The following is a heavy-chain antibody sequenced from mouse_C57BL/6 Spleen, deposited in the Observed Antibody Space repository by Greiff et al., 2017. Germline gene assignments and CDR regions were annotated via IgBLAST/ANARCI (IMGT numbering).Heavy chain of an antibody. CDR3: ARYYGRFYAMDY. Sequence: QVQLQQPGAELVMPGASVKLSCKASGYTFTSYWMHWVKQRPGQGLEWIGEIDPSDSYTNYNQKFKGKSTLTVDKSSSTASMQLSSLTSEDSAVYYCARYYGRFYAMDYWGQGTSVTVSS. V-gene: IGHV1-69*01. CDR1: GYTFTSYW. CDR2: IDPSDSYT. D-gene: IGHD1-1*01. J-gene: IGHJ4*01.